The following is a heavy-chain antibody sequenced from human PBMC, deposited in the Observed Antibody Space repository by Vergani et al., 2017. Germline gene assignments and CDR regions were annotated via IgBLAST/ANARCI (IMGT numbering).Heavy chain of an antibody. J-gene: IGHJ4*02. CDR3: VGTPYHDEKYYFDY. Sequence: QVQLVQSGAEVKKPGSSVKVSCKAPGGTFSSYTISWVRQAPGQGLEWMGRIIPILGIANYAQKFQRRVTLTADKPTSTAYMELSSLRSEDTAVYYCVGTPYHDEKYYFDYGGQGSLVTVSS. V-gene: IGHV1-69*02. D-gene: IGHD1-1*01. CDR2: IIPILGIA. CDR1: GGTFSSYT.